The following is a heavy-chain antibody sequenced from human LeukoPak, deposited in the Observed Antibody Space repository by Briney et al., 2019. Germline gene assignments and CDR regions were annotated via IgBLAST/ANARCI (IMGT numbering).Heavy chain of an antibody. J-gene: IGHJ4*02. CDR1: GFTFSDYC. Sequence: GGSLRLSCAASGFTFSDYCMSWIRQAPGKGLEWVSYISSSGSTIYYADSVKGRFTISRDNAKNSLYLQMNSLRAEDTAVYYCASGLLDSSGYFLNYWGQGTLVTVSS. CDR2: ISSSGSTI. D-gene: IGHD3-22*01. CDR3: ASGLLDSSGYFLNY. V-gene: IGHV3-11*01.